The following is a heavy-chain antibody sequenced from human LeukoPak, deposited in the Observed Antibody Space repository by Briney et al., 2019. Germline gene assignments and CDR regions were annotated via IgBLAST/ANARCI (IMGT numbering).Heavy chain of an antibody. CDR3: AKVSDPYDFWSGYYLDY. J-gene: IGHJ4*02. V-gene: IGHV3-30*18. D-gene: IGHD3-3*01. CDR1: GFTFSSYG. Sequence: GGSLRLSCAASGFTFSSYGMHWVRQAPGKGLEWVAVISYDGSNKYYADSVKGRFTISRDNSKNTLYLQMNSLRAEDTAVYYCAKVSDPYDFWSGYYLDYWGQGTLVTVSS. CDR2: ISYDGSNK.